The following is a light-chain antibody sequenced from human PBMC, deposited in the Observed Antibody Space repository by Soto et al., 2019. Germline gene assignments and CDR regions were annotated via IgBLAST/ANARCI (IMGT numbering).Light chain of an antibody. V-gene: IGKV3-11*01. CDR3: QQRSNWPG. CDR2: DAS. Sequence: EIVLTQSTATLSLSPGEGATLSCRASRSVRTNLAWYQQRPGQAPRLLIYDASRRATGIPARFSGSGSGTDFTLTISSLEPEDFAVYYCQQRSNWPGFGQGTKLEI. J-gene: IGKJ2*03. CDR1: RSVRTN.